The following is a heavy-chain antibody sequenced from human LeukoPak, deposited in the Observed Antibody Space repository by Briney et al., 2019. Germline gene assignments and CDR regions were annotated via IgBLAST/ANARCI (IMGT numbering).Heavy chain of an antibody. J-gene: IGHJ4*02. CDR3: ARDHSNAPDF. V-gene: IGHV1-18*01. CDR1: VYTFTRYR. Sequence: ASVRVSCTASVYTFTRYRIRWVCQAPGQGLQWVGGVSASNGNTNYAQKFRARVTMSTDKSTGTAYWNGRSLTSDDTAVYYCARDHSNAPDFWGQGTLVIVSS. D-gene: IGHD4/OR15-4a*01. CDR2: VSASNGNT.